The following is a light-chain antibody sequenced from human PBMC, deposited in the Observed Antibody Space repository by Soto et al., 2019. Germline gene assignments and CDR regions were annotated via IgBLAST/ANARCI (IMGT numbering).Light chain of an antibody. CDR3: SSYTASSTYV. CDR2: DVS. V-gene: IGLV2-14*03. J-gene: IGLJ1*01. CDR1: SSYVGGYNY. Sequence: QSVLAYPASVSASPGQSITISCTGTSSYVGGYNYVSWYQHHPGKAPKLMIFDVSNRPSGVSNRFSGSKSGNTASLTISGLQAEDEADYYCSSYTASSTYVFGTGNKVTVL.